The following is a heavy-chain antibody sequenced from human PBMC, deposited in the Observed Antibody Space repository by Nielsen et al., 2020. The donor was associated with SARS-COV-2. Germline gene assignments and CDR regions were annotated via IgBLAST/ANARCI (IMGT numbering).Heavy chain of an antibody. Sequence: SETLSLTCTVSGDSISSGFYYWGWIRQPPGKGLEWIGSIHYTGSTYYKPSLKSRVTISVDTSKNQFSLNLSSVTAADTAVYYCARVGDSWAFEIWGQGTKVTVSS. D-gene: IGHD3-16*01. V-gene: IGHV4-39*07. CDR2: IHYTGST. CDR3: ARVGDSWAFEI. J-gene: IGHJ3*02. CDR1: GDSISSGFYY.